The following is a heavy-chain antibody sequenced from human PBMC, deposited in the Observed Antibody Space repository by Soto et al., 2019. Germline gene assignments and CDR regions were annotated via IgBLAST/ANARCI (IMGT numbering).Heavy chain of an antibody. CDR3: ARVLVKIVATNYYYYYGMDV. CDR2: INHSGST. J-gene: IGHJ6*02. CDR1: GGSFSGYY. D-gene: IGHD5-12*01. Sequence: SETLSLTCAVYGGSFSGYYWSWIRQPPGKGLEWIGEINHSGSTNYNPSLKSRVTISVDTSKNQFSLKLSSVTAADTAVYYCARVLVKIVATNYYYYYGMDVWSQGTTVTVS. V-gene: IGHV4-34*01.